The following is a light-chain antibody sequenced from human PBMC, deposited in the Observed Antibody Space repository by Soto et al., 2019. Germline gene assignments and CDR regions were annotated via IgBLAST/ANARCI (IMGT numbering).Light chain of an antibody. Sequence: QAVVTQPPSASGTPGQRVTISCSGSSSNIGSNYVYWYQQLPGTVPQLLIYRNSERPSGVPDRFSGSKSGTSASLAISRLRSEDEADYYCAAWDDSLSGVVFGGGTKLTVL. CDR3: AAWDDSLSGVV. J-gene: IGLJ2*01. CDR1: SSNIGSNY. V-gene: IGLV1-47*01. CDR2: RNS.